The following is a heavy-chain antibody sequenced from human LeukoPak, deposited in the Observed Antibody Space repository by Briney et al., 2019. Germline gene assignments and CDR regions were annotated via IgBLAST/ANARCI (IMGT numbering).Heavy chain of an antibody. D-gene: IGHD5-12*01. J-gene: IGHJ3*02. CDR3: ATHYLMATIPDAFDI. CDR1: GGSISGYY. V-gene: IGHV4-59*08. CDR2: IFYSGTT. Sequence: SETLSLTCTVSGGSISGYYWSWIRQPPGKGLEWIGYIFYSGTTNYNPSLKSRVTISVDTSKNQFSLKLSSVTAADTAVYYCATHYLMATIPDAFDIWGQGTMVTVSS.